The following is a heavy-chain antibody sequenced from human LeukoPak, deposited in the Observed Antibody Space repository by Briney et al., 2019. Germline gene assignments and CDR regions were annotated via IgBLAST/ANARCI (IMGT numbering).Heavy chain of an antibody. CDR3: AKPLPSARNFFDP. J-gene: IGHJ5*02. CDR1: GFTFDAHA. Sequence: PGGSMRLSCAASGFTFDAHAMDWVRQPPGKGLEWGAAISWNSDTLVYADSVGGRFTVSTDSPKNSLYLQMNSLRPEDTALYYCAKPLPSARNFFDPWGEGILVTVSS. V-gene: IGHV3-9*01. D-gene: IGHD1-7*01. CDR2: ISWNSDTL.